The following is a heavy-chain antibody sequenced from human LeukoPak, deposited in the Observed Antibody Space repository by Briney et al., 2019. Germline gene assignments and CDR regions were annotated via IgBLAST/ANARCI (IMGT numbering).Heavy chain of an antibody. V-gene: IGHV4-59*01. CDR3: ARTSGELLIDY. CDR1: GGSISSYY. CDR2: IYYSGST. Sequence: SETLSLTCTASGGSISSYYWSWIRQPPGKGLEWIGYIYYSGSTNYNPSLKSRVTISVDTSKNQFSLKLSSVTAADTAVYYCARTSGELLIDYWGQGTLVTVSS. D-gene: IGHD1-26*01. J-gene: IGHJ4*02.